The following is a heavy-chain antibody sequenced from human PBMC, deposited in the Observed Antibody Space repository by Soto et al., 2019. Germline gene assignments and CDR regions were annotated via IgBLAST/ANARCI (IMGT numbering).Heavy chain of an antibody. D-gene: IGHD2-21*01. CDR1: GFIFNNAW. CDR3: TTVFLWSYYFYY. CDR2: IKKESDGGRR. Sequence: GGSLRLSCATSGFIFNNAWMTWVRQAPGKGREGVGRIKKESDGGRRDYAAPVKGRFTISRDGSRNTLYLQMNSLRSEDTGVYYCTTVFLWSYYFYYWGQGTLVTVSS. J-gene: IGHJ4*02. V-gene: IGHV3-15*05.